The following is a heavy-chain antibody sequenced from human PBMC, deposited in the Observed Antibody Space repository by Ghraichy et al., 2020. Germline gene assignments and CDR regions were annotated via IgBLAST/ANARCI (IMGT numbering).Heavy chain of an antibody. D-gene: IGHD6-13*01. Sequence: LSLTCAASGFTFGSYAMTWVRQAPGKGLEWVSGISSSGGSTYYADSVKGRFTISRDNSKNTLYLQMNSLRAEDTAVYYCAKNRGSSWNAFDIWGQGTMGTVSS. J-gene: IGHJ3*02. V-gene: IGHV3-23*01. CDR2: ISSSGGST. CDR3: AKNRGSSWNAFDI. CDR1: GFTFGSYA.